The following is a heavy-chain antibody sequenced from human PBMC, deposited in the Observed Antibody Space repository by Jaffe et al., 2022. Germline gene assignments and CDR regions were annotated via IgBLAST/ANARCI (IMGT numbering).Heavy chain of an antibody. Sequence: QVQLQQWGAGLLKPSETLSLTCAVYGGSFSGYYWSWIRQPPGKGLEWIGEINHSGSTNYNPSLKSRVTISVDTSKNQFSLKLSSVTAADTAVYYCARVCREYYYDSSGYCFDYWGQGTLVTVSS. V-gene: IGHV4-34*01. J-gene: IGHJ4*02. CDR3: ARVCREYYYDSSGYCFDY. D-gene: IGHD3-22*01. CDR2: INHSGST. CDR1: GGSFSGYY.